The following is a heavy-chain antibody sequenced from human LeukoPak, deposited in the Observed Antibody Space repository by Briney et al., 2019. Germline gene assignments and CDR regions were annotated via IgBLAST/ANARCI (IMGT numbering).Heavy chain of an antibody. CDR1: GFTFSSYS. Sequence: GGSLRLSCAASGFTFSSYSMNWVRQAPGKGLDWVSSISSSSSYIYYADSVKGRFTISRDNAKNSLYLQMNSLRAEDTAVYYCARVRCSGGSCYPDYWGQGTLVTVSS. D-gene: IGHD2-15*01. CDR3: ARVRCSGGSCYPDY. J-gene: IGHJ4*02. V-gene: IGHV3-21*01. CDR2: ISSSSSYI.